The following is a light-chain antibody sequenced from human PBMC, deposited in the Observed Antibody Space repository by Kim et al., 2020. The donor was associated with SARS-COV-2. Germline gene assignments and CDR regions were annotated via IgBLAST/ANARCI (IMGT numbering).Light chain of an antibody. CDR3: QGWVSGSEQRV. CDR2: YDS. CDR1: NIGSKS. Sequence: SYELTQPPSVSVAPGKTARITCGGNNIGSKSVHWYQQKPGQAPVLVIYYDSDRPSGIPERFSGSNSGNTATLTISRVDGGDEADDYFQGWVSGSEQRVFG. J-gene: IGLJ3*02. V-gene: IGLV3-21*04.